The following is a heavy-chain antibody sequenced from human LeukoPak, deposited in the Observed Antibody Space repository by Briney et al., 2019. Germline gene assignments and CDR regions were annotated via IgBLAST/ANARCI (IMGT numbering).Heavy chain of an antibody. CDR1: GFTFNTYG. Sequence: PGGSLRLSCAASGFTFNTYGMSWVRQAPGKGLEWVSAISSSGGTTYYADSVKGRFTISRDNSKNTLYLQMNSLRAEDTAVYYCAKDIDYGDYVVSWGQGTLVTVSS. D-gene: IGHD4-17*01. CDR2: ISSSGGTT. CDR3: AKDIDYGDYVVS. J-gene: IGHJ4*02. V-gene: IGHV3-23*01.